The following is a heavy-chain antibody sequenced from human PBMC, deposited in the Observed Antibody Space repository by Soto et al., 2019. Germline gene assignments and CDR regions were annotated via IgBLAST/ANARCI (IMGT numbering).Heavy chain of an antibody. Sequence: PSETLSLTCAVYSGSFSGYYWNWIRQPPGKGLEWIGEINHSGSTNYNPSLKSRVTISVDTSKNQFSLKLSSVTAADTAVYYCARGRRGVPLYSEYYYMDVWGKGTTVTVSS. D-gene: IGHD3-10*01. J-gene: IGHJ6*03. CDR1: SGSFSGYY. CDR3: ARGRRGVPLYSEYYYMDV. CDR2: INHSGST. V-gene: IGHV4-34*01.